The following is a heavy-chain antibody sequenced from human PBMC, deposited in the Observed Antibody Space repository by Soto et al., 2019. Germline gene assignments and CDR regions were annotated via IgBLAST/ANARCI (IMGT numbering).Heavy chain of an antibody. CDR3: ANAASCGGSCYFPDRLAV. CDR1: GGTFSSYA. J-gene: IGHJ6*01. D-gene: IGHD2-15*01. V-gene: IGHV1-69*13. CDR2: IIPIFGTA. Sequence: SVKVSCKASGGTFSSYAISWVRQAPGQGLEWMGGIIPIFGTANYAQKFQGRVTITADESTSTAYMELSSLRSEDTAVYYCANAASCGGSCYFPDRLAVWGQGTTDTVSS.